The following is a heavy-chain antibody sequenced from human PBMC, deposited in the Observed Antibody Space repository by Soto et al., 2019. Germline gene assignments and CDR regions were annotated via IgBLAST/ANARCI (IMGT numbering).Heavy chain of an antibody. CDR3: AREGGRYCSGESCYPFGP. Sequence: SETLSLTCAVYGGAFRGYYWSWIRQPPGKGLEWLGEINDSGSTNYNPSLKSRITIPLDTSKKEISLRLSSVTAADTAVYYCAREGGRYCSGESCYPFGPWGQGALVTAPQ. CDR2: INDSGST. CDR1: GGAFRGYY. J-gene: IGHJ5*02. D-gene: IGHD2-15*01. V-gene: IGHV4-34*01.